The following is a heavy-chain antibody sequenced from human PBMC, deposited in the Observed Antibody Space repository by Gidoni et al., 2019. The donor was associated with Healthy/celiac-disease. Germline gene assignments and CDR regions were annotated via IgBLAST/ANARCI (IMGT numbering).Heavy chain of an antibody. V-gene: IGHV3-15*01. CDR3: PTAPLWGSAAATGY. D-gene: IGHD6-13*01. J-gene: IGHJ4*02. CDR2: IKSKTDGGTT. Sequence: EVQLVASGGGWVKPGGSRRLSCAASGFTCSNAWMSWVRQAPGKGLEWVGRIKSKTDGGTTDYAAPVKGRFTISRDDSKNTLYLQMNSLKTEDTAVYYCPTAPLWGSAAATGYWGQGTLVTVSS. CDR1: GFTCSNAW.